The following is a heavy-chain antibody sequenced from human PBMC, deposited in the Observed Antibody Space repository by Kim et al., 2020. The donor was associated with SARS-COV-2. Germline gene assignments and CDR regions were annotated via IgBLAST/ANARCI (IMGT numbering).Heavy chain of an antibody. CDR1: GGSIKTGGYS. J-gene: IGHJ4*02. Sequence: SETLSLTCSVSGGSIKTGGYSWNWLRQHPGKGLEWIGYIYYSGSTSYNPSLKSRVTISIDTPKNQFSLKLRSVTAADTAVYYCAREEIIHDYTTSTPGAFDSWGQGILVTVSS. CDR2: IYYSGST. CDR3: AREEIIHDYTTSTPGAFDS. D-gene: IGHD4-4*01. V-gene: IGHV4-31*03.